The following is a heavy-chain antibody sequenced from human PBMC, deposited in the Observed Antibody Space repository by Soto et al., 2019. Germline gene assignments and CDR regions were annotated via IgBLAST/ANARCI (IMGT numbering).Heavy chain of an antibody. J-gene: IGHJ3*02. CDR3: AKEDLHGGTAYDALEI. V-gene: IGHV3-9*01. Sequence: PGGSLRLSCAASGFTFDDYAMHWVRQAPGKGLEWVSGISWNSGSIGYADSVKGRFTISRDNAKNSLYLQMNSLRAEDTALYYCAKEDLHGGTAYDALEIWGQGTMVT. D-gene: IGHD2-15*01. CDR2: ISWNSGSI. CDR1: GFTFDDYA.